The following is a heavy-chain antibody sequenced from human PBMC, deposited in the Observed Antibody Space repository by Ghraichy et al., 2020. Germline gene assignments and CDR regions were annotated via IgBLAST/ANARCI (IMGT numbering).Heavy chain of an antibody. CDR3: ASHRYSGSYSVDYYYAMDV. CDR2: INAGNGNT. D-gene: IGHD1-26*01. J-gene: IGHJ6*02. CDR1: GYTFTSYA. Sequence: ASVKVSCKASGYTFTSYAMHWVRQAPGQRLEWMGWINAGNGNTKYSQKFQGRVTFTRDTSASTAYMELSSLRSEDTAVYYCASHRYSGSYSVDYYYAMDVWGQGTTVTVSS. V-gene: IGHV1-3*01.